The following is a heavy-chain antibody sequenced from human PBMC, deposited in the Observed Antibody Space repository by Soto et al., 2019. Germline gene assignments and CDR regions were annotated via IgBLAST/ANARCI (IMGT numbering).Heavy chain of an antibody. D-gene: IGHD6-19*01. V-gene: IGHV4-30-4*01. CDR2: IYYSGST. CDR1: GGSISSGDYY. Sequence: SETLSLTCTVSGGSISSGDYYWSWIRQPPGKGLEWIGYIYYSGSTYYNPSLKSRVSISVDTSKNQFSLKLRSVTAADTAVYYCARVQWPKYYFDYWGQGTLVTVSS. J-gene: IGHJ4*02. CDR3: ARVQWPKYYFDY.